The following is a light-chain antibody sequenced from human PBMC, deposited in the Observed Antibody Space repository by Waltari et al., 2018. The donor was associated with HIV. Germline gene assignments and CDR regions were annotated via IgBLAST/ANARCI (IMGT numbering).Light chain of an antibody. CDR2: DAS. Sequence: EIVLTQSPATLSLSPGARATLSCRASQSVSSSLAWYQQKPGQAPRLLIFDASNRATGTPARFSGSGSGTDFTLTISSLEPEDFAIYYCQQRDNWPTFGGGTKVEIK. J-gene: IGKJ4*01. CDR3: QQRDNWPT. CDR1: QSVSSS. V-gene: IGKV3-11*01.